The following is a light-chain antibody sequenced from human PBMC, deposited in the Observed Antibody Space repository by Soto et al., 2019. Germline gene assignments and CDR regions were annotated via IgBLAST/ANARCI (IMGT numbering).Light chain of an antibody. V-gene: IGKV1-5*01. Sequence: DIQMTQSPSTLSGSVGDRVTITCRASQSISSWLAWYQQKPGKAPKFLIYDASSLESGVPSRFSGSGSGTEFTLTISSLQPDDFATYYCQQYNSSSQTFGQGTKVDI. CDR2: DAS. CDR3: QQYNSSSQT. J-gene: IGKJ1*01. CDR1: QSISSW.